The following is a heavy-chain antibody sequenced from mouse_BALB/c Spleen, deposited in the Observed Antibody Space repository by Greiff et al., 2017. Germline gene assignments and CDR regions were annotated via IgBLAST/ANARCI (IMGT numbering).Heavy chain of an antibody. J-gene: IGHJ4*01. V-gene: IGHV2-9*02. CDR2: IWAGGST. CDR1: GFSLTSYG. CDR3: AISMITAGYYAMDY. D-gene: IGHD2-4*01. Sequence: QVQLKQSGPGLVAPSQSLSITCTVSGFSLTSYGVHWVRQPPGKGLEWLGVIWAGGSTNYNSALMSRLSISKDNSKSQVFLKMNSLQTDDTAMYYCAISMITAGYYAMDYWGQGTSVTVSS.